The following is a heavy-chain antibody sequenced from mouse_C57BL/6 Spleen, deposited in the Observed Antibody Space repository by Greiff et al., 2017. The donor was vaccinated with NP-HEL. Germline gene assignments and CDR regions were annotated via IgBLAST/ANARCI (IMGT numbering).Heavy chain of an antibody. Sequence: VQLQQPGAELVRPGTSVKLSCKASGYTFTSYWMHWVKQRPGQGLEWIGVIDPSDSYTNYNQKFKGKATLTVDTSSSTAYMQLSSLTSEDSAVYYCARSGITTLMDYWGQGTSVTVSS. CDR1: GYTFTSYW. V-gene: IGHV1-59*01. CDR2: IDPSDSYT. CDR3: ARSGITTLMDY. J-gene: IGHJ4*01. D-gene: IGHD1-1*01.